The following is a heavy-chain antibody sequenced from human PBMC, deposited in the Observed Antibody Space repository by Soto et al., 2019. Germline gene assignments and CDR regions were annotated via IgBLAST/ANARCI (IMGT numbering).Heavy chain of an antibody. V-gene: IGHV4-59*01. CDR1: GGSISSYY. CDR2: IYYSGST. CDR3: ARHPRTGWFDP. J-gene: IGHJ5*02. Sequence: SETLSLTCTVSGGSISSYYWSWIRQPPGKGLEWIGYIYYSGSTSYNPSLKSRVTISADTSKNQFSLKLSSVTAADTAVYYCARHPRTGWFDPWGQGTLVTVSS.